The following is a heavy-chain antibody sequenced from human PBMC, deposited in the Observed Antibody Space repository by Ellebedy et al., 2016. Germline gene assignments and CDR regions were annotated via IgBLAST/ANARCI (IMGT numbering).Heavy chain of an antibody. D-gene: IGHD6-19*01. CDR3: ARLSSSGWLFY. CDR2: IYYSGST. CDR1: GGSISSSSYY. J-gene: IGHJ4*02. V-gene: IGHV4-39*01. Sequence: GSLRLXXTVSGGSISSSSYYWGWIRQPPGKGLEWIGSIYYSGSTYYNPSLKSRVTISVDTSKNQFSLKLSSVTAADTAVYYCARLSSSGWLFYWGQGTLVTVSS.